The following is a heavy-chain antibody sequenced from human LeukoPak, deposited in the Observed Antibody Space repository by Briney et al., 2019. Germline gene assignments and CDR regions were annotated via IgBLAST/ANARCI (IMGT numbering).Heavy chain of an antibody. D-gene: IGHD5-18*01. J-gene: IGHJ4*02. CDR1: GGSINIINYY. CDR3: ARVQRGYYYGLFDF. CDR2: IFYTGAT. Sequence: SETLSLTCTVSGGSINIINYYWGWIRQPPGKGLEWIRSIFYTGATYYNPSLKTRVTISVDTSKNQFSLKLSSVTAADTAVYYCARVQRGYYYGLFDFWGQGTLVTVSS. V-gene: IGHV4-39*07.